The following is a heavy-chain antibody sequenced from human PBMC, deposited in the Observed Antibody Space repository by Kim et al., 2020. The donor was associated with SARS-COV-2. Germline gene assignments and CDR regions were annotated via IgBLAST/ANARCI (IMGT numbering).Heavy chain of an antibody. V-gene: IGHV3-66*01. J-gene: IGHJ6*02. D-gene: IGHD6-13*01. Sequence: VKGRFTISRDNSKNTLYLQMNSLRAEDTAVYYCASEEGPYSSTFHYGMDVWGQGTTVTVSS. CDR3: ASEEGPYSSTFHYGMDV.